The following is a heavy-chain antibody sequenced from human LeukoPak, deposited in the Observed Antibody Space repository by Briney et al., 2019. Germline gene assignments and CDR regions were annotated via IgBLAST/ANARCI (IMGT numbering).Heavy chain of an antibody. D-gene: IGHD2-15*01. CDR3: ANLPTDSAFDI. CDR1: GFTFSSHS. J-gene: IGHJ3*02. CDR2: FGTRSSSI. Sequence: PGGSLRLSCAASGFTFSSHSMNWVRQAPGKGLEWVSSFGTRSSSIYYADSVKGRFTISRDNAKNSLYLQMNSLRAEDTAVYYCANLPTDSAFDIWGQGTMVTVSS. V-gene: IGHV3-21*01.